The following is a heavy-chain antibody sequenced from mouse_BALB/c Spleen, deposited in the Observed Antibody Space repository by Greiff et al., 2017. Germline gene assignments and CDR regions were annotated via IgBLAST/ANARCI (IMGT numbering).Heavy chain of an antibody. Sequence: QVQLKQPGAELVKPGASVKMSCKASGYTFTSYWMHWVKQRPGQGLEWIGVIDPSDSYTSYNQKFKGKATLTVDTSSSTSYMQLSRLTSEDSAVYYCTRGDNPLYAMDYWGQGTSVTVSS. V-gene: IGHV1S127*01. J-gene: IGHJ4*01. CDR2: IDPSDSYT. CDR3: TRGDNPLYAMDY. D-gene: IGHD1-3*01. CDR1: GYTFTSYW.